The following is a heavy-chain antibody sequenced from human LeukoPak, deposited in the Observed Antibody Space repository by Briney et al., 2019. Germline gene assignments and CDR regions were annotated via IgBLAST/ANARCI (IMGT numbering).Heavy chain of an antibody. CDR1: GYSISSGYH. CDR3: ARDLGSGGNSDY. J-gene: IGHJ4*02. D-gene: IGHD4-23*01. Sequence: SETLSLTCALSGYSISSGYHSGWIRQPPGKGLQWIASISHNGGASYNPSLKSRVTISLDTSNNQFSLELRSVTAADTAVYYCARDLGSGGNSDYWGQGTLVTVSS. CDR2: ISHNGGA. V-gene: IGHV4-38-2*02.